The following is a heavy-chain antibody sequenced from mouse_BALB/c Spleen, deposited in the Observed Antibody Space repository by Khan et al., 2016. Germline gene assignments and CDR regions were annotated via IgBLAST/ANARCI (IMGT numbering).Heavy chain of an antibody. D-gene: IGHD2-3*01. Sequence: EVELVESGGGLVKPGGSLKLSCAASGFAFSSYDMSWVRQTPEKRLEWVAYISSGGGSTYYPDTVKGRFTISRDNAKNTLYLQMSSLKSEDTAMYYCARQYDGYYGNWYFDVWGAGTTVTVSS. J-gene: IGHJ1*01. CDR2: ISSGGGST. CDR3: ARQYDGYYGNWYFDV. CDR1: GFAFSSYD. V-gene: IGHV5-12-1*01.